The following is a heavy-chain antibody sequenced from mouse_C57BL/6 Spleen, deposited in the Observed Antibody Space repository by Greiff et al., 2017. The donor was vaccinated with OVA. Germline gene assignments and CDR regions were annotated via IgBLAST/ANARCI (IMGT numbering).Heavy chain of an antibody. D-gene: IGHD2-4*01. V-gene: IGHV3-1*01. CDR2: ISYSGST. CDR3: ARSYDYGNGFGY. Sequence: EVKLMESGPGMVKPSQSLSLTCTVTGYSITSGYDWHWIRHFPGNKLEWMGYISYSGSTTYNPSLKSRISITHDTSKNHFFLKLNSVTTEDTATDYCARSYDYGNGFGYWGQGTLVTVSA. J-gene: IGHJ3*01. CDR1: GYSITSGYD.